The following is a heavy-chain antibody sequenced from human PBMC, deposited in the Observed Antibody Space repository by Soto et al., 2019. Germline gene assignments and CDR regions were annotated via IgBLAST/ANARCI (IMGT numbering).Heavy chain of an antibody. CDR3: ARRSTLSLGGGFDY. D-gene: IGHD3-3*01. Sequence: SETLSLTCTVSDGSISSSSYYWGWIRQPPGKGLEWIGSIYYSGSTYYNPSLKSRVTISVDTSKNQFSLKLSSVTAADTAVYYCARRSTLSLGGGFDYWGQGTLVTVSS. V-gene: IGHV4-39*01. CDR2: IYYSGST. CDR1: DGSISSSSYY. J-gene: IGHJ4*02.